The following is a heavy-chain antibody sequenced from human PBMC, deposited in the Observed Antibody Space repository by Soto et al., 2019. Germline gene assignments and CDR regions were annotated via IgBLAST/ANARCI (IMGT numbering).Heavy chain of an antibody. CDR1: GFSFSSYA. D-gene: IGHD3-3*01. Sequence: GGSLRLSCVASGFSFSSYAMSWVRQVPGKGLEWVSVIGESDGTTYYADSVKGRFTISRDTSQNTLYLQMDSLRVEDSAVYYCAKAVGMSCYSVLHQWGQGTLVTVSS. CDR3: AKAVGMSCYSVLHQ. V-gene: IGHV3-23*01. J-gene: IGHJ4*02. CDR2: IGESDGTT.